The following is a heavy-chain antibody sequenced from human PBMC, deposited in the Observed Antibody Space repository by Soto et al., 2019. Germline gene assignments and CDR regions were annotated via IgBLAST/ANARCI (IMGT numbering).Heavy chain of an antibody. D-gene: IGHD3-3*01. J-gene: IGHJ4*02. CDR2: ISAYNGNT. Sequence: QVQLVQSGAEVKKPGASVKVSCKASGYTFTSYGISWVRQAPGQGLEWMGWISAYNGNTNYAQKPQGRVTMATNTSTSTAYVELRSLRSDDTAVYYCARNKFGNTYYDLWSGSSNYYFDYWGQGTLVTVSS. CDR1: GYTFTSYG. V-gene: IGHV1-18*01. CDR3: ARNKFGNTYYDLWSGSSNYYFDY.